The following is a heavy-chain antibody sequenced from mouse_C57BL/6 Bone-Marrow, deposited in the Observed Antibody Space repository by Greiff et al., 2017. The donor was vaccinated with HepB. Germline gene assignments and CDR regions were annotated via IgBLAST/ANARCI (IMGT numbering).Heavy chain of an antibody. J-gene: IGHJ3*01. D-gene: IGHD2-5*01. Sequence: VQLQQSGAELMKPGASVTLSCKAPGYTFTGYWIEWVKQRPGHGLEWIGEILPGSGSTNYNEKFKGKATFTADTASNTAYMQLSSLTTEDSAIYYCAREYSNYLWAWFAYWGQGTLVTVSA. CDR3: AREYSNYLWAWFAY. V-gene: IGHV1-9*01. CDR2: ILPGSGST. CDR1: GYTFTGYW.